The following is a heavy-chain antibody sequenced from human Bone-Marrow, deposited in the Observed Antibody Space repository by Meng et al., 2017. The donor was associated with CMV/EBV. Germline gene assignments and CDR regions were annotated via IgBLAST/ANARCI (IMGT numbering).Heavy chain of an antibody. D-gene: IGHD1-7*01. CDR2: VSADGVTK. CDR1: GFTFSLYP. CDR3: ARDDFGTIDW. Sequence: GESLKISCAASGFTFSLYPMHWVRQAPGKGLEWVTIVSADGVTKYYAGSVEGRFTISRDTSRSTLYLQMGSLRHEDTAIYYCARDDFGTIDWWGQGTLVTVSS. J-gene: IGHJ4*02. V-gene: IGHV3-30*15.